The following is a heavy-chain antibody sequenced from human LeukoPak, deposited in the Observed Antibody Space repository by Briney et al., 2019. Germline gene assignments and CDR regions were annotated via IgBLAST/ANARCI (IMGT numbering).Heavy chain of an antibody. V-gene: IGHV4-39*07. D-gene: IGHD6-19*01. CDR1: GGSISSSTYY. Sequence: PSETLSLTCTVSGGSISSSTYYWGWIRQPPGKGLEWIGSIYYGGSTYYNPSLKSRVTISVDTSKNQFSLKLSSVTAADTAVYYCARGEQWLGSWFDYWGQGTLVTVSS. CDR3: ARGEQWLGSWFDY. J-gene: IGHJ4*02. CDR2: IYYGGST.